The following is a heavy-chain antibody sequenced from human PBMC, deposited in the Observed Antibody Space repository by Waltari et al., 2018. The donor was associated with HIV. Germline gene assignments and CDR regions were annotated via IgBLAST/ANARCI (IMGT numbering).Heavy chain of an antibody. V-gene: IGHV4-59*01. Sequence: QVQLQESGPGLVKPSETLSLTCTVSGGSISSYYWSWIRQPPGKGLEWIGYIYYSGSTNYNPSLKSRVTISVDTSKNQFSLKLSSVTAADTAVYYCARSPSYGGNHYYYYYYMDVWGKGTTVTVSS. CDR2: IYYSGST. D-gene: IGHD4-17*01. J-gene: IGHJ6*03. CDR3: ARSPSYGGNHYYYYYYMDV. CDR1: GGSISSYY.